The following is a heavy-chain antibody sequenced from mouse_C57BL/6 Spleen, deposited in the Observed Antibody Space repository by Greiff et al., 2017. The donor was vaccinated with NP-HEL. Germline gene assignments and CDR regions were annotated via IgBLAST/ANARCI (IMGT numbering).Heavy chain of an antibody. V-gene: IGHV1-54*01. J-gene: IGHJ4*01. CDR3: ARSGVYFYGDPHYYAMDY. CDR1: GYAFTNYL. CDR2: INPGSGGT. D-gene: IGHD1-1*01. Sequence: QVQLKQSGAELVRPGTSVKVSCKASGYAFTNYLIEWVKQRPGQGLEWIGVINPGSGGTNYNEKFKGKATLTADKSSSTAYMQLSSLTSEDSAVYFCARSGVYFYGDPHYYAMDYWGQGTSVTVSS.